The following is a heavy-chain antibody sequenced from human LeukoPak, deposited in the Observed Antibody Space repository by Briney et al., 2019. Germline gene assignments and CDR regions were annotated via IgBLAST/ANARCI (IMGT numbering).Heavy chain of an antibody. V-gene: IGHV5-51*01. CDR1: GYSFITHW. D-gene: IGHD3-10*01. CDR2: IYPDDSDT. CDR3: AKGAGGSGSYYPYF. J-gene: IGHJ4*02. Sequence: GESLRISCKASGYSFITHWIAWVRQTPGKGLEWMGIIYPDDSDTKYSPSFQGQVTISADKSISTAYLQWSSLKASDTAMYYCAKGAGGSGSYYPYFWGQGTLVTVSS.